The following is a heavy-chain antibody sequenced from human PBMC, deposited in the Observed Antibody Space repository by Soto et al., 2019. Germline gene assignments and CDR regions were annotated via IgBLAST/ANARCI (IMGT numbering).Heavy chain of an antibody. CDR2: INTNTGNP. CDR1: GYTFTRYA. D-gene: IGHD3-16*01. J-gene: IGHJ6*02. Sequence: VASVEVSCKASGYTFTRYAMNWVRQAPGQGLEWMGWINTNTGNPTYAQGFTGRFVFSLDTSVSTAYLQICSLQAEDTAVYYCARDHALPVWAFPTGPSYYYGMDVWGQGTTVTVSS. V-gene: IGHV7-4-1*01. CDR3: ARDHALPVWAFPTGPSYYYGMDV.